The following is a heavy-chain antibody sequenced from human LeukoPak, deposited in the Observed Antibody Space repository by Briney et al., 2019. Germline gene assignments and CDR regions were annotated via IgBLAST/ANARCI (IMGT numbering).Heavy chain of an antibody. CDR1: GGTFSSYA. CDR2: SIPVFGTT. D-gene: IGHD3-22*01. CDR3: ARCSPGDSSNFYAVLQY. J-gene: IGHJ4*02. Sequence: SVKVSCKASGGTFSSYAVSWVRLTPGQGLEWLGGSIPVFGTTTYAQKFQAKVTMTADKSTNTAYLEISSLTSDDTAVYYCARCSPGDSSNFYAVLQYWGQGTQVTVST. V-gene: IGHV1-69*06.